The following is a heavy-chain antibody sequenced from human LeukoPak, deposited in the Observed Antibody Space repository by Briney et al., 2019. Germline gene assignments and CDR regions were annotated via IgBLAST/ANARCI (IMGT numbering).Heavy chain of an antibody. V-gene: IGHV4-4*08. Sequence: SETLFLTCTVSGGSISSYYWNWIRQPPGKGLEWIGFIYTSGSTNYNPSLKSRVTISVDTSKNQFSLKLSSVTAADTAVYYCARSRGYRDGLELGYWGQGTLVTVPS. D-gene: IGHD5-18*01. J-gene: IGHJ4*02. CDR2: IYTSGST. CDR1: GGSISSYY. CDR3: ARSRGYRDGLELGY.